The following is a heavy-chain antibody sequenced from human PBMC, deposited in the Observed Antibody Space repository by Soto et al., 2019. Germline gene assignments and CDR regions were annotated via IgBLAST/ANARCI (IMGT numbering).Heavy chain of an antibody. V-gene: IGHV3-30*18. J-gene: IGHJ6*02. CDR1: GFTFSSYG. CDR2: ISYDGSNK. Sequence: QVQLVESGGGVVQPGRSLRLSCAASGFTFSSYGMHWVRQAPGKGLEWVAVISYDGSNKYYADSVKGRFTISRDNSKNTLYLQMSSLRAEDTAVYYCAKDWDIVVVTAIRSGMDVWGQGTTVTVSS. D-gene: IGHD2-21*02. CDR3: AKDWDIVVVTAIRSGMDV.